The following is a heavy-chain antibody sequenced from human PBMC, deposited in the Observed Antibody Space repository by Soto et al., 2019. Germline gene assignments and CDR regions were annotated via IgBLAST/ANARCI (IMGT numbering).Heavy chain of an antibody. CDR3: ARGFDGYYYDSSGYPTFDY. J-gene: IGHJ4*02. CDR2: INHSGST. V-gene: IGHV4-34*01. D-gene: IGHD3-22*01. CDR1: GGSFSGYY. Sequence: SETLSLTCAVYGGSFSGYYWSWIRQPPGKGLEWIGEINHSGSTNYNPSLKSRVTISVDTSKNQFSLKLSSVTAADTAVYYCARGFDGYYYDSSGYPTFDYWGQGTLVTVSS.